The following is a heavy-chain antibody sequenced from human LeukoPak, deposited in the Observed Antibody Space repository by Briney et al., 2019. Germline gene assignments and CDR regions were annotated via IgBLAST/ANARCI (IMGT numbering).Heavy chain of an antibody. D-gene: IGHD3-16*01. CDR2: VNHSGST. J-gene: IGHJ6*03. V-gene: IGHV4-34*01. CDR3: ARGVMGYYYMDV. Sequence: PGGSLRLSCAASGFTFSSYAMSWIRQPPGKGLEWIGEVNHSGSTNYNPSLKSRVTISVDTSKNQFSLKLSSVTAADTAVYYCARGVMGYYYMDVWDKGTTVTVSS. CDR1: GFTFSSYA.